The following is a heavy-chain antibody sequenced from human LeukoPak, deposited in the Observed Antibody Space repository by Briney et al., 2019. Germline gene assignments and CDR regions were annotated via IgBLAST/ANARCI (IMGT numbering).Heavy chain of an antibody. CDR1: GYTFTSYG. D-gene: IGHD3-3*01. V-gene: IGHV1-18*01. CDR3: ARDLSVYPCYGMDV. J-gene: IGHJ6*02. CDR2: ISAYNGNT. Sequence: GASVKVSCKASGYTFTSYGISWVRQAPGQGLEWMGWISAYNGNTNYAQKLQGRVTMTTDTSTSTAYMELRSLRSDDTAVYYCARDLSVYPCYGMDVWGQGTTVTVSS.